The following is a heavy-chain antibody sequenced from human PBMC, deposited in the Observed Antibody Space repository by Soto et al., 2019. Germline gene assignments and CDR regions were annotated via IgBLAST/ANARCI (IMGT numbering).Heavy chain of an antibody. CDR3: AKDVAVAGRVRIGTFDY. V-gene: IGHV3-30*18. Sequence: GGSLRLSCAASGFTFSSYGMHWVRQAPGKGLEWVAVISYDGSNKYYADSVKGRFTISRDNSKNTLYLQMNSLRAEDTAVYYCAKDVAVAGRVRIGTFDYWGQGTLVTVSS. CDR2: ISYDGSNK. CDR1: GFTFSSYG. D-gene: IGHD6-19*01. J-gene: IGHJ4*02.